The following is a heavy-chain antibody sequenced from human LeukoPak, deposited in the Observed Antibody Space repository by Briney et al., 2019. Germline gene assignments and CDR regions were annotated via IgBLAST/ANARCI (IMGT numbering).Heavy chain of an antibody. Sequence: SETLSLTCTVSGGSLCSSSYYWGSIRQPPGKGRGWIVSIYYSGSTYHNPSLKSRVTISVDTSKNQFSLKLSSVTAADTAVYCCARPESGGSYYGGFDYWGQGTLVTVSS. D-gene: IGHD1-26*01. J-gene: IGHJ4*02. CDR3: ARPESGGSYYGGFDY. V-gene: IGHV4-39*07. CDR2: IYYSGST. CDR1: GGSLCSSSYY.